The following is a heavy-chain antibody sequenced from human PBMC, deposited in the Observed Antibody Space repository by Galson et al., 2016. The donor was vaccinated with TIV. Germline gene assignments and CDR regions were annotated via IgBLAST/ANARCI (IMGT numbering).Heavy chain of an antibody. J-gene: IGHJ4*02. D-gene: IGHD3-3*01. V-gene: IGHV3-7*03. CDR1: GFTFYNFW. Sequence: SLRLSCAASGFTFYNFWMSWVRQAPGKGLEWVANIKGDGSDKDYVDSVKGRFTISRDNSKNILYLQMNSLRAEVTAVYYCAKRPIITIFGAGSNYCDSWGQGTLVTVSS. CDR2: IKGDGSDK. CDR3: AKRPIITIFGAGSNYCDS.